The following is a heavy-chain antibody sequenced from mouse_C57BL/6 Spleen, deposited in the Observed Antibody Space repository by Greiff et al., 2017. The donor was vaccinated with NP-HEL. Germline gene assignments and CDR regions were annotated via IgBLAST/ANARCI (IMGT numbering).Heavy chain of an antibody. CDR3: ARWGRGFAY. CDR2: IDPSDSET. D-gene: IGHD3-1*01. J-gene: IGHJ3*01. V-gene: IGHV1-52*01. Sequence: QVQLQQPGAELVRPGSSVKLSCTASGYTFTSYWMHWVQQRPIQGLEWIGNIDPSDSETNYNQKFKDKATLTVDKSSSAAYMQLSSLTSEDSAVYYCARWGRGFAYWGQGTLVTVAA. CDR1: GYTFTSYW.